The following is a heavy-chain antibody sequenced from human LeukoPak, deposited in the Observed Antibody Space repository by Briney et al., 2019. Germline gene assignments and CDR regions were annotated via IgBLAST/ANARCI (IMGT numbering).Heavy chain of an antibody. CDR2: INHSGST. V-gene: IGHV4-34*01. CDR3: ARVDTANHYYYYGMDV. J-gene: IGHJ6*02. CDR1: GGSFSGYY. Sequence: SETLSLTCAVYGGSFSGYYWSWIRQPPGKGLEWIGEINHSGSTNYNPSLKSRVTISVDTSKNQFSLKLSSVTAADTAVYYCARVDTANHYYYYGMDVWGQGTTVTVSS. D-gene: IGHD5-18*01.